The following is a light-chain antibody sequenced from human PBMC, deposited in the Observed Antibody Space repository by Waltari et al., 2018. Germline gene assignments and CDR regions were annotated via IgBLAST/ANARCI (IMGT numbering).Light chain of an antibody. Sequence: QSVLTQPPSASGTPGQRVTISCSGSSSNIGSNYVYWYQELPGTAPKLLSYRNNQRPSGVPDRCSGSKSGTSACLAISGLRSEDEADYYCAAWDDSLSAWVFGGGTKLTVL. CDR1: SSNIGSNY. V-gene: IGLV1-47*01. CDR3: AAWDDSLSAWV. J-gene: IGLJ3*02. CDR2: RNN.